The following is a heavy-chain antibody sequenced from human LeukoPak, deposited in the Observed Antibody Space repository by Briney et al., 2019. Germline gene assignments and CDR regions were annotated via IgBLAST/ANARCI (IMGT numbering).Heavy chain of an antibody. J-gene: IGHJ4*02. CDR3: ARLGGLTVTTNYFGY. D-gene: IGHD4-17*01. CDR1: GYSFTSYW. Sequence: GESLKISCKGSGYSFTSYWIGWVRQMPGKGLEWMGIIYPGDSDTRYSPSFQGQVTISADKSISTAYLQWSSLRASDTAMYYCARLGGLTVTTNYFGYWGQGTLVTVSS. CDR2: IYPGDSDT. V-gene: IGHV5-51*01.